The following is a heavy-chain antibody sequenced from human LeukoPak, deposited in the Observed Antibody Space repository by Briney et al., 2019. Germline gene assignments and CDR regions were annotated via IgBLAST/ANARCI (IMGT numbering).Heavy chain of an antibody. V-gene: IGHV3-7*01. D-gene: IGHD2-15*01. CDR3: VTDRSWLFDY. CDR1: GFTFSSYW. Sequence: GSLRLSCAASGFTFSSYWMTWLRQAPGKGLQWVVNVSPDGGETHYLDSVKGRFTIFRDNAKNSLYLHMSSLRAEDTAVYYCVTDRSWLFDYWGQGTLVTVSS. CDR2: VSPDGGET. J-gene: IGHJ4*02.